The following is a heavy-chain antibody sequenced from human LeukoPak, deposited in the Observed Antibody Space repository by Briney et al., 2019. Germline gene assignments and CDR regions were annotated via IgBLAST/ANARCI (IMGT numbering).Heavy chain of an antibody. CDR2: IYHSGST. Sequence: KPSETLSLTCTVSGYSISSGYYWGWIRQPPGKGLEWIGSIYHSGSTNYNPSLKSRVTISVDTSKNQFSLKLSSVTAADTAVYYCAREIRRIYDSSGYYLGGYFDYWGQGTLVTVSS. J-gene: IGHJ4*02. CDR1: GYSISSGYY. V-gene: IGHV4-38-2*02. CDR3: AREIRRIYDSSGYYLGGYFDY. D-gene: IGHD3-22*01.